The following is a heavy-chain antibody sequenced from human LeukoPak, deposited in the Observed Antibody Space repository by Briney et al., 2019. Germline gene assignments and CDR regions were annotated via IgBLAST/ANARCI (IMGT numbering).Heavy chain of an antibody. V-gene: IGHV3-30*18. Sequence: QPGGSLRLSCAGSGFPFSSFRMPWVRQAPGKGVEWVAHISYDGRNKYYAYSVKGRFTISRDNAKNSLYLQMNSLRAEDTAVYYCAKDFWEIAVGAFDIWGQGTMVTVSS. CDR3: AKDFWEIAVGAFDI. D-gene: IGHD6-19*01. J-gene: IGHJ3*02. CDR1: GFPFSSFR. CDR2: ISYDGRNK.